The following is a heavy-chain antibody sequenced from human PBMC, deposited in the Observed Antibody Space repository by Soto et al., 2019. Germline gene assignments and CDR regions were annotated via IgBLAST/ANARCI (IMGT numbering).Heavy chain of an antibody. CDR1: GFTFSSYA. CDR2: ISGSGGST. D-gene: IGHD3-10*01. V-gene: IGHV3-23*01. J-gene: IGHJ6*02. CDR3: AKGGGLYSAHAMDV. Sequence: GGSLRLSSAASGFTFSSYAMSWVRQAPGKGLEWVSAISGSGGSTYYADSVKGRFTISRDNSKNTLYLQMNSLRAEDTAVYYCAKGGGLYSAHAMDVWGQGTTVTVSS.